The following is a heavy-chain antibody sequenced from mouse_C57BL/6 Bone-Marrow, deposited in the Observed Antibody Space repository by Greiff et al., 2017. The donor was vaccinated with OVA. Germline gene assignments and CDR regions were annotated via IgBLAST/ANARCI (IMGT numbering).Heavy chain of an antibody. J-gene: IGHJ3*01. V-gene: IGHV1-69*01. CDR1: GYTFTSYW. D-gene: IGHD1-1*01. CDR2: IDPSDSYT. CDR3: ARGDYYGSRSWFAY. Sequence: QVQLQQSGAELVMPGASVKLSCKASGYTFTSYWMHWVKQRPGQGLEWIGEIDPSDSYTNYNQKFKGKSTLTVDKSSSTAYMQLSSLTSEDSAVYYCARGDYYGSRSWFAYWGQGTLVTVSA.